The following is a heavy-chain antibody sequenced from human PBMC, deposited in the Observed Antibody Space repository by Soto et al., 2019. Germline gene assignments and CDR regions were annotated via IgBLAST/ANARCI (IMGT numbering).Heavy chain of an antibody. CDR3: ARGPTGYTSSWYLY. J-gene: IGHJ4*02. D-gene: IGHD6-13*01. Sequence: SETLSLTCTVSGGSISSYYWSWIRQPPGKGLEWIGYIYSSGSTNYNPSLKSRVTISVDTSKNQFSLKLKSVTAADTALYYCARGPTGYTSSWYLYWGQRTLVPVSS. CDR2: IYSSGST. CDR1: GGSISSYY. V-gene: IGHV4-59*01.